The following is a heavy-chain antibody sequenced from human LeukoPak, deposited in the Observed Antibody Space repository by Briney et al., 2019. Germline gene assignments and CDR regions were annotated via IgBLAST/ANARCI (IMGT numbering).Heavy chain of an antibody. Sequence: PSETLSLTCTVSGGSVSSNYWSWIRQPPGKGLEWIGYIYYSGTTTYNPSLESRFTIPVDTSKNQFSLRLSSVTAADTAVYYCARIQSSSSPFDYWGQGTLVTVSS. V-gene: IGHV4-59*02. CDR1: GGSVSSNY. D-gene: IGHD2-2*01. J-gene: IGHJ4*02. CDR2: IYYSGTT. CDR3: ARIQSSSSPFDY.